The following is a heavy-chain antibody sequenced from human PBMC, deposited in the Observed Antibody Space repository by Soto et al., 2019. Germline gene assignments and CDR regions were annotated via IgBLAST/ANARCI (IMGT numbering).Heavy chain of an antibody. J-gene: IGHJ4*02. CDR1: GGTVSSYT. Sequence: QVQLVQSGAEVKKPGSSVKVSCKASGGTVSSYTISWVRQAPGQGLEWMGRIIPILGIANYAQKFQGRVTNTADKSSSAAYMELSSLRSEDTAVYYCARDHLMGGSSDYCDYWGQGTLVTVSS. V-gene: IGHV1-69*08. D-gene: IGHD2-15*01. CDR2: IIPILGIA. CDR3: ARDHLMGGSSDYCDY.